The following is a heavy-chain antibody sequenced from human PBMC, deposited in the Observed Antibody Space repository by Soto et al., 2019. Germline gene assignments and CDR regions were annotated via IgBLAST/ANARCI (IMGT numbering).Heavy chain of an antibody. D-gene: IGHD2-15*01. CDR2: LSFGGGKK. CDR1: GFNFSAYG. J-gene: IGHJ4*02. V-gene: IGHV3-23*01. CDR3: AKWRAVVVAAFDY. Sequence: PGGSLRLSCAASGFNFSAYGMHWVRQAPGKGLEWVAALSFGGGKKYYADSVKGRFTISRDNSKNTLYLQMNSLRAEDTAVYYCAKWRAVVVAAFDYWGQGTLVTVSS.